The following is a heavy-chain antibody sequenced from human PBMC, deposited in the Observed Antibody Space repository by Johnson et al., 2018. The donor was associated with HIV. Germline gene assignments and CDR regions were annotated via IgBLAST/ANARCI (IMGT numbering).Heavy chain of an antibody. D-gene: IGHD6-6*01. CDR1: GFTFSTYV. V-gene: IGHV3-30*18. Sequence: QMQLVESGGGLVQPGRSLRLSCAASGFTFSTYVMTWVRQAPGKGLEWVAGISYDGSNKYYADSVKGRFTISRDNSKNTLYLQMNSLRAEDTAVYYCAKEGLRSSLRSGDAFDIWGHGTLVTVSS. CDR2: ISYDGSNK. CDR3: AKEGLRSSLRSGDAFDI. J-gene: IGHJ3*02.